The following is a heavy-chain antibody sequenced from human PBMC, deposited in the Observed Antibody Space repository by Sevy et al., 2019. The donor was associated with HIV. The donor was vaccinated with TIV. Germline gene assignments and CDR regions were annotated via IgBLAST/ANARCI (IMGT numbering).Heavy chain of an antibody. Sequence: GGSLRLSCADSGFTFSSYTMNWVRQAPGKGLEWVSSISASGTYIDYADSVKGRFTISRDNAKNSLYLQMNSLRPEDTAIYYCARGTHDYGDFEDYGMDVWGQGTTVTVSS. V-gene: IGHV3-21*01. D-gene: IGHD4-17*01. CDR2: ISASGTYI. CDR3: ARGTHDYGDFEDYGMDV. J-gene: IGHJ6*02. CDR1: GFTFSSYT.